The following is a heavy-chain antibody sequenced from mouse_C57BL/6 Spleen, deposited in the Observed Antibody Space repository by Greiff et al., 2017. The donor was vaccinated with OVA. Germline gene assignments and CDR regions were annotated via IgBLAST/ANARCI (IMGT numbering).Heavy chain of an antibody. CDR1: GFTFSDYG. J-gene: IGHJ3*01. D-gene: IGHD3-2*02. Sequence: EVQRVESGGGLVKPGGSLKLSCAASGFTFSDYGMHWVRQAPAKGLEWVAYISSGSSTIYYADTVKGRFTLSRDNAKNTLFLQMTSLRSEDTAMYYCARPGRSGYWFAYWGQGTLVTVSA. CDR3: ARPGRSGYWFAY. V-gene: IGHV5-17*01. CDR2: ISSGSSTI.